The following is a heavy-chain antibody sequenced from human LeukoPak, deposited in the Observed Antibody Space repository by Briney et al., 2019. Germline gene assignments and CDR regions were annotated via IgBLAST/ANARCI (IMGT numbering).Heavy chain of an antibody. D-gene: IGHD3-22*01. CDR2: IYTSGST. V-gene: IGHV4-4*09. CDR3: ARWTYYDSSGSEFDP. CDR1: GGSISSYY. Sequence: SETLSLTCTVSGGSISSYYWSWIRQPPGKGREWIGYIYTSGSTNYNPSLKSRVTISVDTSKNQFSLKLSSVTAADTAVYYCARWTYYDSSGSEFDPWGQGTLVTVSS. J-gene: IGHJ5*02.